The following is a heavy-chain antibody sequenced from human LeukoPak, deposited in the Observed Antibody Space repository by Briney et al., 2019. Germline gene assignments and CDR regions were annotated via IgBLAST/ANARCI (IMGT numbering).Heavy chain of an antibody. J-gene: IGHJ4*02. CDR1: GFTFSSYA. D-gene: IGHD3-22*01. V-gene: IGHV3-30-3*01. CDR2: ISYDGSNK. CDR3: ARAEVDSSGYLYFYF. Sequence: GRSLRLSCAASGFTFSSYAMHWVRQAPGKGLEWVAVISYDGSNKYYADSVKGRFTISRDNSKNTLYLQMNSLRAEDTAVYYCARAEVDSSGYLYFYFWGQGTLVTVSS.